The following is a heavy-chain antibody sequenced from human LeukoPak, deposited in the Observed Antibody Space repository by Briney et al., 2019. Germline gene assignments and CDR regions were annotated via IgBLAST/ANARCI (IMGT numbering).Heavy chain of an antibody. V-gene: IGHV1-18*01. CDR2: ISGYNGNT. D-gene: IGHD4-17*01. CDR1: GYTFTSYD. Sequence: GASVKVSCKASGYTFTSYDISWVRRAPGQGLEWMGWISGYNGNTNYAQMFQGRVTMTTDTSTSTAYMELRSLRSDDTAVYYCARGGLSYGSFDYWGQGTLVTVSS. J-gene: IGHJ4*02. CDR3: ARGGLSYGSFDY.